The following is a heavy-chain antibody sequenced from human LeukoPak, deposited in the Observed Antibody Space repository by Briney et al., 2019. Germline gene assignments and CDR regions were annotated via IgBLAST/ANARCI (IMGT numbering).Heavy chain of an antibody. CDR3: AKTGGIAAAH. CDR2: ISSSGSTI. Sequence: SGGSLRLSCAASGFTFSDYYMSWIRQAPGKGLEWVSYISSSGSTIYYADSVKGRFTISRDNSKNTLYLQMNSLRAEDTALYYCAKTGGIAAAHWGQGTLVTVSS. D-gene: IGHD6-13*01. V-gene: IGHV3-11*01. J-gene: IGHJ4*02. CDR1: GFTFSDYY.